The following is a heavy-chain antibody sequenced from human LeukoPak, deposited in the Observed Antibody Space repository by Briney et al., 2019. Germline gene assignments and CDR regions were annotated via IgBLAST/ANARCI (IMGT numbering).Heavy chain of an antibody. V-gene: IGHV4-39*01. Sequence: SETLSLTCTVSGGSISRSSYYWGWIRQPPGRGLEWIASMFYRGSTYYNASLRSRVTLSVDTSMNQFSLKLSSVTASDTATFYCVRQGGWGGAASLIEFWGQGTLVTVSS. CDR1: GGSISRSSYY. CDR2: MFYRGST. D-gene: IGHD2-15*01. CDR3: VRQGGWGGAASLIEF. J-gene: IGHJ4*02.